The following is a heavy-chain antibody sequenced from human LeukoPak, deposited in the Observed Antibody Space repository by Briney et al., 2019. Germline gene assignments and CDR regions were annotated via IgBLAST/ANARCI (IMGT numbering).Heavy chain of an antibody. D-gene: IGHD1-26*01. CDR3: ARERGRGRDSPWFDY. CDR1: GFIVSGDF. J-gene: IGHJ4*02. Sequence: GGSLRLSCAASGFIVSGDFMSWVRQAPGKGLEWVSVIYSDGSTYYADSVKGRFTISRDNSKNTLDLQMTGLRAEDTAVYYCARERGRGRDSPWFDYWGQGTLVRLL. V-gene: IGHV3-53*01. CDR2: IYSDGST.